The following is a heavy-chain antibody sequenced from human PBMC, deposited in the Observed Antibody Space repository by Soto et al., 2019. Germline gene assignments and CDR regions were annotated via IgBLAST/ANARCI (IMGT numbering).Heavy chain of an antibody. V-gene: IGHV4-31*03. Sequence: PSETLSLTCTVSGGSISSGGFYWSWIRHHPGEGLEWIGYMYYNGNVYYNPSLESRVTISLDTSKNQFSLKLTSVTAADTAVYYCATYDSERGYHYFNYWGQGTLVTVSS. CDR2: MYYNGNV. J-gene: IGHJ4*02. D-gene: IGHD3-10*01. CDR1: GGSISSGGFY. CDR3: ATYDSERGYHYFNY.